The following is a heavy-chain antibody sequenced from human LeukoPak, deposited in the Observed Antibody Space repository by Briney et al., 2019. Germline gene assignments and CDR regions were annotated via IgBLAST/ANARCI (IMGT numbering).Heavy chain of an antibody. J-gene: IGHJ4*02. V-gene: IGHV4-59*12. CDR2: IYYSGST. Sequence: SETLSLTCTVSGGSISSYYWSWIRQPPGKGLEWIGYIYYSGSTNYNPSLKSRVTISVDTSENQFSLKLSSVTAADTAVYYCARDSSGYYDVPLFDYWGQGTLVTVSS. CDR1: GGSISSYY. D-gene: IGHD3-22*01. CDR3: ARDSSGYYDVPLFDY.